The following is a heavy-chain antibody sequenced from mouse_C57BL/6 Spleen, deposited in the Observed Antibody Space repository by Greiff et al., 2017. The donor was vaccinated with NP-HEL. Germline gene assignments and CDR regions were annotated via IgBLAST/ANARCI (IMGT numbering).Heavy chain of an antibody. CDR1: GYTFTSYW. V-gene: IGHV1-61*01. Sequence: QVQLQQPGAELVRPGSSVKLSCKASGYTFTSYWMDWVKQRPGQGLEWIGNIYPSDSETHYNQKFKDKATLTVDKSSSTAYMQLSSLTSEDYAVYYCARNDYDVGFAYWGQGTLVTVSA. CDR2: IYPSDSET. CDR3: ARNDYDVGFAY. J-gene: IGHJ3*01. D-gene: IGHD2-4*01.